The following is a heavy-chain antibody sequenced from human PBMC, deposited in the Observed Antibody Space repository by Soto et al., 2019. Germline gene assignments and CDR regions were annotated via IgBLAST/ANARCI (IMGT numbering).Heavy chain of an antibody. D-gene: IGHD6-13*01. CDR3: ARSGGYIAAAGGFDY. CDR1: GGSFSGYY. Sequence: SETLSLTCAVYGGSFSGYYWSWIRQPPGKGLEWIGEINHSGSTNYNPSLKSRVTISVDTSKNQFSLKLSSVTAADTAVYYCARSGGYIAAAGGFDYWGQGTLVTVSS. CDR2: INHSGST. V-gene: IGHV4-34*01. J-gene: IGHJ4*02.